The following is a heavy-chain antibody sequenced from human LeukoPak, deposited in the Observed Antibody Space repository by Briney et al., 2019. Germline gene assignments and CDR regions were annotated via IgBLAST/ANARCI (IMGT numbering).Heavy chain of an antibody. V-gene: IGHV4-59*01. D-gene: IGHD3-10*01. CDR1: GGSISSYY. CDR3: ARGSGFDAFDI. CDR2: IYYSGST. Sequence: SETLSLTCTVSGGSISSYYWSWIRQPPGRGLEWIGYIYYSGSTNYNPSLKSRVTISVDTSKNQFSLKLSSVTAADTAMYYCARGSGFDAFDIWGQGTMVTVSS. J-gene: IGHJ3*02.